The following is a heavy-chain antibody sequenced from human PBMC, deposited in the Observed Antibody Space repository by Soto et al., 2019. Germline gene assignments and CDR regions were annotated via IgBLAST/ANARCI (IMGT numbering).Heavy chain of an antibody. V-gene: IGHV1-18*04. J-gene: IGHJ6*02. D-gene: IGHD3-16*01. CDR3: AMVDVYVTPSPQDV. CDR2: INTYNGNT. CDR1: GYTFTGYY. Sequence: GASVKVSCKASGYTFTGYYMHWVRQAPGQGLEWMGWINTYNGNTNYAQNVQGRVTLTTDTSTSTAYMELRSLRSNDTAIYYCAMVDVYVTPSPQDVWGQGTTVTVSS.